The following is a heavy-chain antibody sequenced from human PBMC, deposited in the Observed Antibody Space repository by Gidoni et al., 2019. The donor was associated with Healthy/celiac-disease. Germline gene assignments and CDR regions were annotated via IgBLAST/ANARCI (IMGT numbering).Heavy chain of an antibody. Sequence: QVQLQPWGAGLLKPSETLSLTCAVYGGSFSGYYWSWIRQPPGKGLEWIGEINHSGSTNYNPSLKSRVTISVDTSKNQFSLKLSSVTAADTAVYYCARFKPVTIYPSAGYYYYGMDVWGQGTTVTVSS. D-gene: IGHD4-17*01. CDR1: GGSFSGYY. J-gene: IGHJ6*02. CDR2: INHSGST. CDR3: ARFKPVTIYPSAGYYYYGMDV. V-gene: IGHV4-34*01.